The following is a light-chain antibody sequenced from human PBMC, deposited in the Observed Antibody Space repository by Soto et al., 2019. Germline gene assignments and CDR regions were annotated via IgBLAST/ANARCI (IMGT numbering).Light chain of an antibody. CDR2: GAS. CDR1: ESLTSDY. CDR3: EQYGSSTRT. Sequence: DIVLTQSRGTLSLAPGVRSTLPCKADESLTSDYLAWDHPKPGQTPSLLMYGASSRATGIPDSFSVIGSGTDFSLTISRLETEDFPVYDGEQYGSSTRTFCQGTKVDI. V-gene: IGKV3-20*01. J-gene: IGKJ1*01.